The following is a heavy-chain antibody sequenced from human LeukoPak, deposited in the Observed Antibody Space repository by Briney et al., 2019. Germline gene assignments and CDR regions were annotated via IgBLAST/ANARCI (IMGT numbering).Heavy chain of an antibody. Sequence: SETLSLTCTVSGGSISRCYWSCIRQPPGKGLEWIGYIYYIGSTNYNPSLKRRVTISVEASNDQCSLKLSSVTAADTAVYYCAGAGPTITMIVPGSWFDPWGQGTLVTVSS. CDR2: IYYIGST. D-gene: IGHD3-22*01. J-gene: IGHJ5*02. CDR1: GGSISRCY. CDR3: AGAGPTITMIVPGSWFDP. V-gene: IGHV4-59*01.